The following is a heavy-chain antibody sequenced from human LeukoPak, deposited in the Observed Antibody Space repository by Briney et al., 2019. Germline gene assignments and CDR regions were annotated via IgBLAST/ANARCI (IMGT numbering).Heavy chain of an antibody. Sequence: GGSLRLSGAASRFSFSTYAMSWVRQAPARGLEWVSSLRGDGDTFYADSVKGRFTLSRDESRNTVYLQMNNLRVEDTAVYFCAKASWVSSADAVLWGQGTLVTVSS. V-gene: IGHV3-23*01. D-gene: IGHD3-3*02. CDR3: AKASWVSSADAVL. CDR2: LRGDGDT. J-gene: IGHJ4*02. CDR1: RFSFSTYA.